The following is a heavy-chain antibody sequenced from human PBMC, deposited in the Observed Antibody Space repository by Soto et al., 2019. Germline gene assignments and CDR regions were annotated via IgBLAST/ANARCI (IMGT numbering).Heavy chain of an antibody. D-gene: IGHD5-18*01. V-gene: IGHV3-7*01. CDR2: IKQDGSEK. CDR1: GFTFSSYW. J-gene: IGHJ6*03. CDR3: ARARDGAMANYYYYYYMDV. Sequence: PVGSLRLSCAASGFTFSSYWMSWVRQAPGKGLEWVANIKQDGSEKYYVDSVKGRFTISRDNAKNSLYLQMNSLRAEDTAVYYCARARDGAMANYYYYYYMDVWGKGTTVTVSS.